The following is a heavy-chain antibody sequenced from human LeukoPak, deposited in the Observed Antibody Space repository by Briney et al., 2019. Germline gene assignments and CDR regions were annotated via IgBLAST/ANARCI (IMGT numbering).Heavy chain of an antibody. D-gene: IGHD3-22*01. Sequence: GSLRLSCAASGFTFSSYAMSWVRQAPGKGLEWVSAISGSGGSTYYADSVKGRFTISRDNSKNTLYLQMNSLRAEDTAVYYCAKDRYSYYYDSSGYYYPYWGQGTLVTVSS. CDR1: GFTFSSYA. CDR2: ISGSGGST. J-gene: IGHJ4*02. V-gene: IGHV3-23*01. CDR3: AKDRYSYYYDSSGYYYPY.